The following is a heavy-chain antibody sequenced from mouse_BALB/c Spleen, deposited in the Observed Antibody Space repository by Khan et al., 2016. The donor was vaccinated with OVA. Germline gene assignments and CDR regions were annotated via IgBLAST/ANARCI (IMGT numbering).Heavy chain of an antibody. D-gene: IGHD2-14*01. CDR2: IWAGGST. CDR1: GYSLTRYG. CDR3: ARSKYLDRY. V-gene: IGHV2-9*02. J-gene: IGHJ2*01. Sequence: VELVESGPGLVAPSQSLSITCTVYGYSLTRYGVHWVRQPPGKGLEWLGLIWAGGSTNYNWALMSRLSISIDNSKSLVFLIMNSLQTDDTALYYCARSKYLDRYWGQGTTLTVSS.